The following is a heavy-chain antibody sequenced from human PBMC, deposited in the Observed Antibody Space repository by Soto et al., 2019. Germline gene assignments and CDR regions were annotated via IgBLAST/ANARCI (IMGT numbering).Heavy chain of an antibody. V-gene: IGHV3-30*18. CDR1: GFTFSSYG. Sequence: GGSLRLSCAASGFTFSSYGMHWVRQAPGKGLEWVAVISYDGSNKYYADSVKGRFTISRDNSKNTLYLQMNSLRAEDTAVYYCAKDQGGYSYGLGYDYWGQGTLVTV. CDR2: ISYDGSNK. J-gene: IGHJ4*02. CDR3: AKDQGGYSYGLGYDY. D-gene: IGHD5-18*01.